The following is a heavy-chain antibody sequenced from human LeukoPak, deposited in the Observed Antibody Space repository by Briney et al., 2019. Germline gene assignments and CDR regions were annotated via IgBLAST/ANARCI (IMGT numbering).Heavy chain of an antibody. CDR1: EYTFTGYY. V-gene: IGHV1-2*02. CDR2: INPNSGGT. J-gene: IGHJ4*02. D-gene: IGHD1-7*01. Sequence: ASVKVSCKASEYTFTGYYMNWVRQAPGQGLEWMGWINPNSGGTNYAQKFQGRVTMTRDTSISTAYMELSRLRSDDTAVYYCARVQRYNWNYHFDYWGQGTLVTVSS. CDR3: ARVQRYNWNYHFDY.